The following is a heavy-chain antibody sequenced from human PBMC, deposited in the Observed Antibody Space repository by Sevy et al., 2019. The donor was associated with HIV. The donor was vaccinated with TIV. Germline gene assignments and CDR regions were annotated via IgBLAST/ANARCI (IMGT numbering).Heavy chain of an antibody. Sequence: GGSLRLSCAASGFTFTNTWMSWVCQAPGKGLEWVGRIKSKTDGGTGDYAATVKGRFRISRDDSKNTLYLPMNSLKTEDTAVYYCTTGDPYNRYGYMRPYFFDYWGQGTLVTVSS. CDR1: GFTFTNTW. CDR2: IKSKTDGGTG. V-gene: IGHV3-15*01. J-gene: IGHJ4*02. D-gene: IGHD5-18*01. CDR3: TTGDPYNRYGYMRPYFFDY.